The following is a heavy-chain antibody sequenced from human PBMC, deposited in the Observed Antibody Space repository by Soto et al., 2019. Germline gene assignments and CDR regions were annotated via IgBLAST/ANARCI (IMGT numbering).Heavy chain of an antibody. CDR1: GGSTSSYY. D-gene: IGHD3-10*01. V-gene: IGHV4-59*01. CDR3: ARDGRYYYGSGSYSYYYYGMDV. J-gene: IGHJ6*02. CDR2: IYYSGST. Sequence: SETLSLTCTVSGGSTSSYYWSWIRQPPGKGLEWIGYIYYSGSTNYNPSLKSRVTISVDTSKNQFSLKLSSVTAADTAVYYCARDGRYYYGSGSYSYYYYGMDVWGQGTTVT.